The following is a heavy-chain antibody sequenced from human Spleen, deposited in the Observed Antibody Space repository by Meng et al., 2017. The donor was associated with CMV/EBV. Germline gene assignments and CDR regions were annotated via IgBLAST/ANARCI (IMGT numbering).Heavy chain of an antibody. Sequence: GGSLRLSCAASGFTFSNYQMNWVRQAPGKGLEWLSYISGSGTTTDYADSVRGRFTISRDNAKNSLYLQMNSLRAEDTAIYYCARDCWSFGELFQKPAGMDVWGQGTTVTVSS. CDR1: GFTFSNYQ. J-gene: IGHJ6*02. D-gene: IGHD3-10*01. CDR3: ARDCWSFGELFQKPAGMDV. CDR2: ISGSGTTT. V-gene: IGHV3-48*03.